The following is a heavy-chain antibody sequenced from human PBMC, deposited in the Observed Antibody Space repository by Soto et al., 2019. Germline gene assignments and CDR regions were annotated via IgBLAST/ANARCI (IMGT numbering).Heavy chain of an antibody. D-gene: IGHD3-10*01. Sequence: QVQLQESGPGLVKPSETLSLTCTVSGGSISSYYWTWIRQPPGQGLEWIGFIYNSGSTNYNPSLRSRVTISVATSKNQFSLKRRSVTAADTAVYYCASMGYHYGSGSYPLDYWGQGTLVTVSS. CDR2: IYNSGST. J-gene: IGHJ4*02. CDR1: GGSISSYY. V-gene: IGHV4-59*08. CDR3: ASMGYHYGSGSYPLDY.